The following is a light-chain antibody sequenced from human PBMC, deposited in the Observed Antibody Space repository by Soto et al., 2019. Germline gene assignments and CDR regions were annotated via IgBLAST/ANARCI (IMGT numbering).Light chain of an antibody. CDR2: AAS. CDR3: QQSNSFPLT. V-gene: IGKV1-12*01. Sequence: DIQMTQSPSSVSASVGDRVTITCRASQGVSSWLAWYQQKPGKAPKLPNYAASALQTGVLPSFCGSGSGTDYTLTISSPQPEDFAGYYGQQSNSFPLTFGGGTKVEIK. CDR1: QGVSSW. J-gene: IGKJ4*01.